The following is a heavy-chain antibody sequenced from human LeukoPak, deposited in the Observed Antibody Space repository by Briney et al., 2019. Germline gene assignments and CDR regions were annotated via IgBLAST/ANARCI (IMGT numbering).Heavy chain of an antibody. CDR2: INPNSGGT. J-gene: IGHJ3*02. Sequence: ASVKVSCKASGYTFTSYGISWVRQAPGQGLEWMGWINPNSGGTNYAQKFQGRVTMTRDASISTAYMELSRLRSDDTAVYYCARDDLIFGVVPYAFDIWGQGTMVTVSS. CDR3: ARDDLIFGVVPYAFDI. CDR1: GYTFTSYG. V-gene: IGHV1-2*02. D-gene: IGHD3-3*01.